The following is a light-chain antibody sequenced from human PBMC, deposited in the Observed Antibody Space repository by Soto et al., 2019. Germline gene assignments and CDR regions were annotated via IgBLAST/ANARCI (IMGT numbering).Light chain of an antibody. CDR3: SSYTSSSTPWV. CDR1: SRDVGGYNY. J-gene: IGLJ3*02. Sequence: QSALTQPASVSGSPGQSITISCTGTSRDVGGYNYVSWYQQHPGKAPKLMIYDVSNRPSGVSNRFSGSKSGNTASLTISGLQAEDKADYYCSSYTSSSTPWVFGGGTKLTVL. CDR2: DVS. V-gene: IGLV2-14*01.